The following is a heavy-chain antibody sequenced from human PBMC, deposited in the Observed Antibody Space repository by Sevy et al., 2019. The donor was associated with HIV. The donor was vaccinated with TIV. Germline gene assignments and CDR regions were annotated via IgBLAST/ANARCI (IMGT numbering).Heavy chain of an antibody. J-gene: IGHJ4*02. CDR2: ISGSADRT. D-gene: IGHD3-22*01. CDR3: AKESDYYKTPYVDY. V-gene: IGHV3-23*01. CDR1: GFPFRAYA. Sequence: GGSLRLSCTASGFPFRAYAMSWVRQAPGKGLEWVSAISGSADRTYYADSVKGRFTISRDNSKNTRYLQMNSLRAEDTAVYYCAKESDYYKTPYVDYWGQGSLVTVSS.